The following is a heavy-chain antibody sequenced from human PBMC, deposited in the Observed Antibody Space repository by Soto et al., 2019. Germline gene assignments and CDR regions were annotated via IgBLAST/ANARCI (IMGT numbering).Heavy chain of an antibody. CDR1: GGSISSYY. D-gene: IGHD5-12*01. CDR3: ARGRDGYNFYFDY. CDR2: IYYSGST. J-gene: IGHJ4*02. V-gene: IGHV4-59*01. Sequence: SETLSLTCTVSGGSISSYYWSWIRQPPGKGLEWIGYIYYSGSTNYNPSLKSRVTISVDTSKNQFSLKLSSVTAADTAVYYCARGRDGYNFYFDYWGQGTLVTVSS.